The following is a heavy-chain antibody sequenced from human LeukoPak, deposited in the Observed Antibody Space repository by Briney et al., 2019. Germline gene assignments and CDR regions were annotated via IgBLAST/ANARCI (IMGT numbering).Heavy chain of an antibody. D-gene: IGHD5-12*01. CDR3: ARGYSGYDWVLGY. V-gene: IGHV1-2*02. CDR1: RYTFTGYY. CDR2: INPNSGGT. J-gene: IGHJ4*02. Sequence: ASVKVSCKASRYTFTGYYMHWMRQAPGQGLEWMGWINPNSGGTNYAQKSQGRVTMTRDTSITTAYMELSRLTSDDTAVYYCARGYSGYDWVLGYWGQGTLVTVSS.